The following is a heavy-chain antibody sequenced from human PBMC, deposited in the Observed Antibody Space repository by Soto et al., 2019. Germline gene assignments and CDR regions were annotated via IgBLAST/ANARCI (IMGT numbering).Heavy chain of an antibody. CDR1: GFSFTVAW. Sequence: EVQLVESGGGLVEPGGSLRLSCAASGFSFTVAWLSWVRQAPGKGLEWVGRVKSKTSGGTVDYGAPVKGRFTISRDDSIHTLNRQMNSLKTEDTAVYYCVADVAEVGRGELDYWCQGTLVTVSS. D-gene: IGHD6-13*01. CDR2: VKSKTSGGTV. V-gene: IGHV3-15*01. J-gene: IGHJ4*02. CDR3: VADVAEVGRGELDY.